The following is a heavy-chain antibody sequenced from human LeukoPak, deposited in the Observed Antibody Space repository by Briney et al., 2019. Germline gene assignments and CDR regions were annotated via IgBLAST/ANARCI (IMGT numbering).Heavy chain of an antibody. J-gene: IGHJ4*02. Sequence: GESLKISCKGSGHSFTSQWIGWVRQMPGKGLEWMGIIYPGDSDTRYSPAFQGQVTISADQSISTAYLQWSSLKASDTAMYYCARLYYYDSSGYYGAVDYWGQGTLVTVSS. CDR3: ARLYYYDSSGYYGAVDY. CDR1: GHSFTSQW. D-gene: IGHD3-22*01. V-gene: IGHV5-51*01. CDR2: IYPGDSDT.